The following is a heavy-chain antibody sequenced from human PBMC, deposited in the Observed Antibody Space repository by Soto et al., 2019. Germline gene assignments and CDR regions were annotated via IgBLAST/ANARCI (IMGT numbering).Heavy chain of an antibody. V-gene: IGHV4-39*01. Sequence: QVQLQGSGPGLVRPSETLSLTCTVSGASISTNHHNWARVRQPPGKGLEWMGNIHYRGDTYFNPSLGSRLSMSVDTSKNQFSLKLTSVTAADTVVYYCARLPTGYPNGFDPWGQGTLVTVSS. J-gene: IGHJ5*02. CDR2: IHYRGDT. CDR1: GASISTNHHN. D-gene: IGHD3-9*01. CDR3: ARLPTGYPNGFDP.